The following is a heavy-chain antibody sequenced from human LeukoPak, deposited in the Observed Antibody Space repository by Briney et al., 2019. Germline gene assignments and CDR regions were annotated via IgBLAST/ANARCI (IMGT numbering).Heavy chain of an antibody. Sequence: GGSLRLSCAASGFTFSSYAMSWVRQAPGKGLEWVSAISGSGGSTYYADSVKGRFTISRDNAKNTLYLQMNSLRAEDTAVYYCAKPSYDSSGYYFVPFDYWGQGTLVTVSS. D-gene: IGHD3-22*01. V-gene: IGHV3-23*01. CDR2: ISGSGGST. CDR1: GFTFSSYA. CDR3: AKPSYDSSGYYFVPFDY. J-gene: IGHJ4*02.